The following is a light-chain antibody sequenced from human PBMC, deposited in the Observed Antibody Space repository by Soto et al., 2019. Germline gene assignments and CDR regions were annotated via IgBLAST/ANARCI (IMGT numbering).Light chain of an antibody. CDR2: GNK. V-gene: IGLV1-40*01. Sequence: QSVLTQPPSVSGAPGQRVTISCTGSSSNIGAGYDVHWYQQRPGTAPKLLIYGNKNRPSGVPDRFSGSKSGTSASLVITGLQAEDEADYYCQSYDSSLSVSYVFGTGTKLTVL. J-gene: IGLJ1*01. CDR1: SSNIGAGYD. CDR3: QSYDSSLSVSYV.